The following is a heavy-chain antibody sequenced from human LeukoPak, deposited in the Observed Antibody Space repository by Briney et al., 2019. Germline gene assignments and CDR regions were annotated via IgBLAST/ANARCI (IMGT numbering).Heavy chain of an antibody. CDR3: ARVLREVDVVVPAAIDY. D-gene: IGHD2-2*01. CDR2: IYYSGST. V-gene: IGHV4-59*11. CDR1: GGSISSHY. Sequence: SETLSLTCTVSGGSISSHYWSWIRQPPGKGLEWIGYIYYSGSTNYNPSLKSRVTISVDTSKNQFSPKLSSVTAADTAVYYCARVLREVDVVVPAAIDYWGQGTLVTVSS. J-gene: IGHJ4*02.